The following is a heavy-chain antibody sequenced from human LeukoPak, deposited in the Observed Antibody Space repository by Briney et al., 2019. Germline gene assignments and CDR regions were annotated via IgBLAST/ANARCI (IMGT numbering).Heavy chain of an antibody. D-gene: IGHD3-10*01. J-gene: IGHJ4*02. CDR1: GFTFSDYY. V-gene: IGHV3-11*04. CDR2: ISGSGTTI. CDR3: TREDYYHASGY. Sequence: GGSLRLSCAASGFTFSDYYMSWVRQAPGKGLGWVSYISGSGTTIYYADSVRGRFTISRDNAKNSLFLQMNSLRAEDTAIYYCTREDYYHASGYWGQGTLVTVSS.